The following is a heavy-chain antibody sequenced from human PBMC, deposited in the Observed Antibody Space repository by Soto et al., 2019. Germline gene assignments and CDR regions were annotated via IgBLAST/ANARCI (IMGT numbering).Heavy chain of an antibody. J-gene: IGHJ6*02. CDR2: ISTYNGNT. D-gene: IGHD5-18*01. CDR1: GYDFTSSG. CDR3: ARDPGYNYAYYGMDV. V-gene: IGHV1-18*01. Sequence: ASVKVSCKTSGYDFTSSGVSWVRQAPGQGLEWMGWISTYNGNTNYAQKFQGRVTMTTETSTSTAIMELRSLRSDDTTVYYCARDPGYNYAYYGMDVWGQGTTVTVSS.